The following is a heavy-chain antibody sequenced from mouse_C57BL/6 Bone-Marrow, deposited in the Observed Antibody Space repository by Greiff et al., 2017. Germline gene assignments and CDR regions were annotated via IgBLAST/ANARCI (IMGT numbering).Heavy chain of an antibody. CDR3: ARFSYGNHWYFDV. CDR2: IYYSGTI. J-gene: IGHJ1*03. D-gene: IGHD2-1*01. V-gene: IGHV3-5*01. Sequence: EVQLQQSGPGLVKPSQTVFLTCTVTGISITTGNYRWSWIRQFPGNKLEWIGYIYYSGTITYNPSLTSRTTITRDTPKNQFFLEMNSLTAEDTATYYCARFSYGNHWYFDVWGTGTTVTVSS. CDR1: GISITTGNYR.